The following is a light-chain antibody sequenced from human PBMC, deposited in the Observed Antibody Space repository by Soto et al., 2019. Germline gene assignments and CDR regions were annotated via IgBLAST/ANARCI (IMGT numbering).Light chain of an antibody. J-gene: IGLJ2*01. Sequence: QSALAQPASVSGSPGQSITISCAGTNRDVGGYNYVSWYQQYPGKAPKLIIYEVTYRPSGVSNRVSGSKSGNTASLTISGLQAEDEADYYCSSYSRSSALDVIFGGGTKVAVL. V-gene: IGLV2-14*01. CDR2: EVT. CDR3: SSYSRSSALDVI. CDR1: NRDVGGYNY.